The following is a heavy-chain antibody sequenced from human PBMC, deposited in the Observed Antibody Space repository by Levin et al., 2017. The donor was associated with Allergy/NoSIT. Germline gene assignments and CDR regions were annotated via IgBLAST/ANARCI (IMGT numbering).Heavy chain of an antibody. CDR1: GFTLSSYS. CDR2: ISSSSQTI. D-gene: IGHD7-27*01. CDR3: ARGQELWNPFDH. Sequence: AASVKVSCVSSGFTLSSYSMSWVRQTPGKGLEWLAYISSSSQTIYYADSVRGRFSISRDNTKNSTYLHMDSLRADDTAVYYCARGQELWNPFDHWGQGALVTVSS. V-gene: IGHV3-48*04. J-gene: IGHJ4*02.